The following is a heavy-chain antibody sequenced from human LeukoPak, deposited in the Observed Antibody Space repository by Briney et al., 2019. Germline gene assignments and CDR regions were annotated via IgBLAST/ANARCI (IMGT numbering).Heavy chain of an antibody. V-gene: IGHV4-39*01. Sequence: SGTLSLICTVSGDSISSYNYFWGWIRQPPGKGLEWVGSIYYRGNTYYNPSLKSRVTLSADTSKNQFSLKVTSVTAADTAVYYCARASSGYYWDFDYWGQGALVTVSS. D-gene: IGHD3-22*01. CDR2: IYYRGNT. CDR3: ARASSGYYWDFDY. J-gene: IGHJ4*02. CDR1: GDSISSYNYF.